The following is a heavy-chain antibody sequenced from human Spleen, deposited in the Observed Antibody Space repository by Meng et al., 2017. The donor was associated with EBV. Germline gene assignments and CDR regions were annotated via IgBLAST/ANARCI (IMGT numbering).Heavy chain of an antibody. J-gene: IGHJ4*02. V-gene: IGHV3-11*01. Sequence: VRLVGVWGGLVKPGGSLMLSCAASGFTFNDYYMSWIRQAPGKGLEWVSYISSSGSTIYYTDSVKGRFTISRDNAKKSLYLQMNSLRAEDTAVYYCARGPSIRFYDYWGQGTLVTVSS. CDR1: GFTFNDYY. D-gene: IGHD2/OR15-2a*01. CDR2: ISSSGSTI. CDR3: ARGPSIRFYDY.